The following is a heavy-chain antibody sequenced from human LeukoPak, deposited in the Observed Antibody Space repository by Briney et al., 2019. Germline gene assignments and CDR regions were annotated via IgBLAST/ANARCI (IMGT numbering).Heavy chain of an antibody. Sequence: SETLSLTCTVSGGSISSSSYYWGWIRQPPGKGLEWIGEINHSGSTNYNPSLKSRVTISVDTSKNQFSLKLSSVTAADTAVYYCARQKYYYDSSGYYYGSFDYWGQGTLVTVSS. CDR1: GGSISSSSYY. J-gene: IGHJ4*02. V-gene: IGHV4-39*01. CDR2: INHSGST. D-gene: IGHD3-22*01. CDR3: ARQKYYYDSSGYYYGSFDY.